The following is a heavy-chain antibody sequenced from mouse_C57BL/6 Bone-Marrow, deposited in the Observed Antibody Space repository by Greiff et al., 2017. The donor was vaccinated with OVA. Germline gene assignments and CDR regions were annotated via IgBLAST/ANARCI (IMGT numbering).Heavy chain of an antibody. J-gene: IGHJ3*01. D-gene: IGHD1-1*01. CDR2: INPYNGDT. CDR1: GYSFTGYF. CDR3: ARDYGAWFAY. V-gene: IGHV1-20*01. Sequence: EVQLQRSGPELVKPGDSVKISCKASGYSFTGYFMNWVMQSHGKSLEWIGRINPYNGDTFYNQKFKGKATLTVDKSSSTAHMELRSLTSEDSAVYYCARDYGAWFAYWGQGTLVTVSA.